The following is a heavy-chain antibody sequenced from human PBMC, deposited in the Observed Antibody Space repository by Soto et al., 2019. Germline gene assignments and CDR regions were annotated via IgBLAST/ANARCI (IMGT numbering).Heavy chain of an antibody. Sequence: GGCLRLSCAASGFTFSSYAMHWVRQAPGKGLEWVAVISYDGSNKYYADSVKGRFTISRDNSKNTLYLQMNSLRAEDTAVYYCASIESYYYDSSAPGSFDIWGQGTMVTVSS. J-gene: IGHJ3*02. CDR2: ISYDGSNK. D-gene: IGHD3-22*01. CDR1: GFTFSSYA. CDR3: ASIESYYYDSSAPGSFDI. V-gene: IGHV3-30-3*01.